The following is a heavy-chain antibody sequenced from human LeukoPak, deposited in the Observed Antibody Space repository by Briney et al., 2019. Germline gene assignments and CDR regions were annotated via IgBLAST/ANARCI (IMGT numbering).Heavy chain of an antibody. J-gene: IGHJ4*02. CDR1: GFTFSSYA. CDR3: AKVVVTAIRWDYFDY. Sequence: LGGSLRLSCAASGFTFSSYAMSWVRQAPGKGLEWVSAISGSGGSTYYADSVKGRFTISRDNSKNTLYLQMNSLRAEDTAVYYCAKVVVTAIRWDYFDYWGQGTLVTVSS. V-gene: IGHV3-23*01. CDR2: ISGSGGST. D-gene: IGHD2-21*02.